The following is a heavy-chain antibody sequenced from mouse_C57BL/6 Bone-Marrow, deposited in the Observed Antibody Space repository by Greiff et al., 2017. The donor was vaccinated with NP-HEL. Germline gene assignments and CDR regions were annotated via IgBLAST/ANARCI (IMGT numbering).Heavy chain of an antibody. J-gene: IGHJ3*01. V-gene: IGHV1-26*01. CDR1: GYTFTDYY. CDR2: INPNNGGT. CDR3: ASAGLFAY. Sequence: EFQLQQSGPELVKPGASVKISCKASGYTFTDYYMNWVKQSHGKSLEWIGDINPNNGGTSYNQKFKGKATLTVDKSSSTAYMELRSLTSEDSAVYYCASAGLFAYWGQGTLVTVSA.